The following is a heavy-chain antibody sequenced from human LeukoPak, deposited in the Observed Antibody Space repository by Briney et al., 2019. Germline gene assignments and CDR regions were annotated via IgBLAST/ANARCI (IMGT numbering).Heavy chain of an antibody. J-gene: IGHJ4*02. CDR3: AKSKFSITMIVVAIDY. Sequence: GGSLRLSCAASGFTFDDYAMHWARQAPGKGLEWVSGISWNSGSIGYADSVKGRFTIPRDNAKNSLYLQMNSLRAEDTALYYCAKSKFSITMIVVAIDYWGQGTLVTVSS. CDR2: ISWNSGSI. CDR1: GFTFDDYA. V-gene: IGHV3-9*01. D-gene: IGHD3-22*01.